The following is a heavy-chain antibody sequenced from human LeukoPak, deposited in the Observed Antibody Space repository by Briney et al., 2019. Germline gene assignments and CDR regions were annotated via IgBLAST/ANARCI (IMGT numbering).Heavy chain of an antibody. D-gene: IGHD4-23*01. Sequence: ASVKVSCKASGYTFTSYGISWVRQAPGQGLEWMGWISAYNGNTNYAQKLQGRVTMTIDTSTSTAYMELRSLRSDDTAVYYCARSHDYGGNGDYWGQGTLVTVSS. CDR1: GYTFTSYG. J-gene: IGHJ4*02. CDR3: ARSHDYGGNGDY. V-gene: IGHV1-18*01. CDR2: ISAYNGNT.